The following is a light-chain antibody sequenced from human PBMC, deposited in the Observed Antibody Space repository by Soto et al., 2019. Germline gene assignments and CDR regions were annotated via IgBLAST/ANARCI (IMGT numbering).Light chain of an antibody. CDR1: SSDVGAYNY. CDR2: EVG. Sequence: QSALTQPASVSGSPGQSITISCTGTSSDVGAYNYVSWYQQRPGKAPQLMIYEVGYRPSGISNRFSGSKSDNTASLTISGLQAEDEADYYCSSYTTSSTLVFGTGTKVTVL. CDR3: SSYTTSSTLV. J-gene: IGLJ1*01. V-gene: IGLV2-14*01.